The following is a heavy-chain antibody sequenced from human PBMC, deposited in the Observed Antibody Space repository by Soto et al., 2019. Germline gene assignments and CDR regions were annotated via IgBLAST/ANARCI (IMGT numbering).Heavy chain of an antibody. CDR2: ISWNSGSI. J-gene: IGHJ4*02. CDR3: AKDAAEGPYYFDD. CDR1: GFTFDDYA. Sequence: EVQLVESGGGLVQPGRSLRLSCAASGFTFDDYAMHWVRQAPGKGLEWVSGISWNSGSIGYADSVKGRFTISRDNAKNSLYLQMNSLRAEDTALYYCAKDAAEGPYYFDDWGQGTLVTVSS. D-gene: IGHD6-25*01. V-gene: IGHV3-9*01.